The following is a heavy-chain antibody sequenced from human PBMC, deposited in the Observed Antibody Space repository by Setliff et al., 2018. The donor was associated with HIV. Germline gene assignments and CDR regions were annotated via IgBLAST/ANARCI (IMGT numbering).Heavy chain of an antibody. CDR1: GYTFTGYY. CDR2: INPNSGGT. V-gene: IGHV1-2*04. Sequence: ASVKVSCKASGYTFTGYYMHWVRQAPGQGLEWVGWINPNSGGTNYAQKFQGWVTMTRDTSISTAYMELSRLRSDDTAVYYCARTDYGGNSGGNYFDYWGQGSLVTVSS. D-gene: IGHD4-17*01. CDR3: ARTDYGGNSGGNYFDY. J-gene: IGHJ4*02.